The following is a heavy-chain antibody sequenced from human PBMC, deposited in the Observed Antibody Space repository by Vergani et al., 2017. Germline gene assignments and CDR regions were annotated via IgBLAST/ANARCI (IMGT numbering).Heavy chain of an antibody. V-gene: IGHV4-61*02. Sequence: QVQLQESGPGLVKPSQTLSLTCTVSGGSISSGSYYWSWIRQPAGKGLEWIGRIYTSGSTNYNPPLKSRVTISVDTSKNQFSLKLSSVTAADTAVYYCARDRDSSSSYYYYGMDVWGQGTTVTVSS. J-gene: IGHJ6*02. CDR3: ARDRDSSSSYYYYGMDV. D-gene: IGHD6-13*01. CDR2: IYTSGST. CDR1: GGSISSGSYY.